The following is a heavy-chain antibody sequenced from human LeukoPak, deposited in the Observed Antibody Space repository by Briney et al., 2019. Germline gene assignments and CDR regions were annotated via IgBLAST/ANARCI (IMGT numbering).Heavy chain of an antibody. CDR2: ISSGSKYI. J-gene: IGHJ6*02. CDR1: VFTFSSYS. D-gene: IGHD1-26*01. CDR3: VKDRGGSPFYGMDV. Sequence: GGSLRLSCAASVFTFSSYSMNWVRQAPGKGLEWVSSISSGSKYIYNADSVKGRFTISRDNSKSTLYLPMNSLRAEDTAVYYRVKDRGGSPFYGMDVWGQGTTVTVSS. V-gene: IGHV3-21*04.